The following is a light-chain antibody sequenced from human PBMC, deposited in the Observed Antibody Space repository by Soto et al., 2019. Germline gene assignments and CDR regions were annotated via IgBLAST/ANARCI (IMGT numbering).Light chain of an antibody. J-gene: IGKJ2*01. V-gene: IGKV1-33*01. CDR1: EDISKY. CDR3: QQYNNLPYT. CDR2: DAS. Sequence: DIQMTQSPSSLSASLGDRVTITCQASEDISKYLHWYQQSPGKAPKLLIYDASHLEVGVPSRFGGSGSGTFCNLSISSLQPEDIATYYCQQYNNLPYTFGQGTNLDLK.